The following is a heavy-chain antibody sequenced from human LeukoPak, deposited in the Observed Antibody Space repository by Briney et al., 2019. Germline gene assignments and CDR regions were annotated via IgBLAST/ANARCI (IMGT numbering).Heavy chain of an antibody. J-gene: IGHJ4*02. CDR1: GFTFSSYG. D-gene: IGHD4-17*01. V-gene: IGHV3-33*01. CDR2: IWYDGSNK. CDR3: ARDQTTVTTSATELDY. Sequence: PGRSLRLSCAASGFTFSSYGMHWVRQAPGKGLEWVAVIWYDGSNKYYADSVEGRFTISRDNSKNTLYLQMNSLRAEDTAVYYCARDQTTVTTSATELDYWGQGTLVTVSS.